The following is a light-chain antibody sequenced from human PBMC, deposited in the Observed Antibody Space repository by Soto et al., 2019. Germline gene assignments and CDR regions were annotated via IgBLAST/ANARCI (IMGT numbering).Light chain of an antibody. CDR2: YDS. Sequence: SYELTQPPSVSVAPGKTARITCGGNNIGSKSVHWYQQKPGQAPVLVIYYDSDRPSGIPERFSGSNSGNTATLTISRVEAGDEAYYYCQVWDSSSDRYVVFGGGTKLTVL. J-gene: IGLJ2*01. CDR3: QVWDSSSDRYVV. CDR1: NIGSKS. V-gene: IGLV3-21*04.